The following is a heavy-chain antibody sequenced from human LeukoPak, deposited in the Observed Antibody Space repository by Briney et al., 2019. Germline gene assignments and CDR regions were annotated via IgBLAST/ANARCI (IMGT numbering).Heavy chain of an antibody. J-gene: IGHJ6*03. CDR1: GFTFSSYS. D-gene: IGHD1-26*01. CDR3: ARKGVGATYYYYMDV. CDR2: ISSSSSYI. V-gene: IGHV3-21*01. Sequence: PGGSLRLSCAASGFTFSSYSMNWVRQAPGKGLEWVSSISSSSSYIYYADSVEGRFTISRDNAKNSLYLQMNSLRAEDTAVYYCARKGVGATYYYYMDVWGKGTTVTVSS.